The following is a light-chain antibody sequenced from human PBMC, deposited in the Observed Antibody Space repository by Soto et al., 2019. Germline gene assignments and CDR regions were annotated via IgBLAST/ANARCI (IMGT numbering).Light chain of an antibody. V-gene: IGLV2-23*01. CDR2: EGS. CDR1: SSDVGSYNL. J-gene: IGLJ2*01. CDR3: CLYAGSL. Sequence: QSVLTQPASVSGSPGQSITISCAGTSSDVGSYNLVSWYQQHPGKAPKLMIYEGSKRPSGVSNRFSVSKSGNTASLTISGLQAEDEDDYYCCLYAGSLFGGGTKLTVL.